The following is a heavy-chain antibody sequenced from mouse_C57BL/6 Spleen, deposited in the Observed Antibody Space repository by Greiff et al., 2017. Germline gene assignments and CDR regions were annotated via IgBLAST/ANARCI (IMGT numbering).Heavy chain of an antibody. V-gene: IGHV1-82*01. D-gene: IGHD1-1*01. Sequence: VQLQQSGPELVKPGASVKISCKASGYAFSSSWMNWVKQRPGKGLEWIGRIYPGDGDTNYNGQFKGKATLTADKSSSTAYMQLSSLTSEDSAVYFCAKSSYYYGRPFDYWGQSTTLTVSS. J-gene: IGHJ2*01. CDR2: IYPGDGDT. CDR3: AKSSYYYGRPFDY. CDR1: GYAFSSSW.